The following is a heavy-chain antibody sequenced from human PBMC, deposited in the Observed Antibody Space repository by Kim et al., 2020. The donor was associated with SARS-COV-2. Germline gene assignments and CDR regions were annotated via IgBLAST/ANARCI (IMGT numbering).Heavy chain of an antibody. Sequence: GGSLRLSCAASGFTFSSYSMNWVRQAPGKGLEWVSSISSSSSYIYYADSVKGRFTLSRDNAKNSLYLQMNSLRAEDTAVYYCARGRGELPPRWFDPWGQGTLVTVSS. CDR2: ISSSSSYI. J-gene: IGHJ5*02. CDR1: GFTFSSYS. CDR3: ARGRGELPPRWFDP. V-gene: IGHV3-21*01. D-gene: IGHD1-26*01.